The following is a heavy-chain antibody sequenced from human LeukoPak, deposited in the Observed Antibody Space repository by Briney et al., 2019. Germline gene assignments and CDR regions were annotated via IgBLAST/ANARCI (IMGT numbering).Heavy chain of an antibody. CDR1: GFTFSSYG. D-gene: IGHD3-22*01. J-gene: IGHJ4*02. Sequence: GRSLRLSCAASGFTFSSYGMHWVRQAPGKGLEWVAVIWYDGGNKYYADCVKGRFTISRDNSKNTLYLQMNSLRAEDTAVCYCARSYYYDSSGTPFDYWGQGTLVSVSP. V-gene: IGHV3-33*01. CDR3: ARSYYYDSSGTPFDY. CDR2: IWYDGGNK.